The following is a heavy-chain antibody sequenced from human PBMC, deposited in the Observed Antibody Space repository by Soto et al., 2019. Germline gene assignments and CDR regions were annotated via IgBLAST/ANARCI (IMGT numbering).Heavy chain of an antibody. J-gene: IGHJ5*02. CDR2: ISSSGSTI. Sequence: PGGSLRLSCAASGFTFSDYYMSWIRQAPGKGLEWVSYISSSGSTIYYADSVKGRFTISRDNAKNSLYLQMNSLRAEDTAVYYCARALITGTTLGWFDPWGQGTLVTVSS. V-gene: IGHV3-11*01. CDR3: ARALITGTTLGWFDP. D-gene: IGHD1-7*01. CDR1: GFTFSDYY.